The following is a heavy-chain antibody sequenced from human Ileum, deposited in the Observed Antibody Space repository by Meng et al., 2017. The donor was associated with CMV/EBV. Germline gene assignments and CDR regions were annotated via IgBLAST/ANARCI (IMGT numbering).Heavy chain of an antibody. D-gene: IGHD6-13*01. V-gene: IGHV4-61*02. J-gene: IGHJ4*02. CDR3: ARGFSSWSIDY. CDR2: IYTSGST. CDR1: GGSISSGSYY. Sequence: QVHRQESGPGLVKPSQTLSLTCTVSGGSISSGSYYWSWIRQPAGKGLEWIGRIYTSGSTNYNPSLKSRVTISVDTSKNQFSLKLSSVTAADTAVYYCARGFSSWSIDYWGQGTLVTVSS.